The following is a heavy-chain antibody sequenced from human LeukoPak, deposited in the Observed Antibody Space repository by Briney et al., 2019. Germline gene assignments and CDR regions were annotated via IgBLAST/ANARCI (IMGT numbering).Heavy chain of an antibody. CDR3: ARYDGGANYIANYFDY. V-gene: IGHV4-31*03. CDR1: GGSISSGGYY. J-gene: IGHJ4*02. CDR2: ISYSGST. D-gene: IGHD4/OR15-4a*01. Sequence: PSQTLSLTCTVSGGSISSGGYYWSWIRQHPGEGLEWIGYISYSGSTSYNPSLQSRLTISVDTSKNQFSLRLSSVTAADTAVYYCARYDGGANYIANYFDYWGQGALVTVSS.